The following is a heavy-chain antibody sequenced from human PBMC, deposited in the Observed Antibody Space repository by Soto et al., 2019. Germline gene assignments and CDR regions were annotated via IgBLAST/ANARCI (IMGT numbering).Heavy chain of an antibody. CDR2: IYHSGRT. CDR1: GESISSSSYY. V-gene: IGHV4-39*07. Sequence: SETLSLSCIVSGESISSSSYYWGWIRQPPGRGWEWIGSIYHSGRTYYNPSLKSRVSISIDTSKNQFSLKLSSVIVADTAVYHCARGVRTCRATACSTRADVWGQGITDTVSS. J-gene: IGHJ6*02. CDR3: ARGVRTCRATACSTRADV. D-gene: IGHD2-15*01.